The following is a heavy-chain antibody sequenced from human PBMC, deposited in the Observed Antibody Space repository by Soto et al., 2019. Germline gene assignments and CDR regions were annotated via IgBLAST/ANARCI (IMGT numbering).Heavy chain of an antibody. CDR2: IYSGGRN. Sequence: SETLSLTWTVSGGYIRSFDWSWIRQPAGKGLEWIGRIYSGGRNNYNPSLKSRVTMSVDTSKNQFSLRLSSVTAADTAMYYCARGSSRWDYWGQGTLVTVSS. V-gene: IGHV4-4*07. J-gene: IGHJ4*02. D-gene: IGHD6-13*01. CDR1: GGYIRSFD. CDR3: ARGSSRWDY.